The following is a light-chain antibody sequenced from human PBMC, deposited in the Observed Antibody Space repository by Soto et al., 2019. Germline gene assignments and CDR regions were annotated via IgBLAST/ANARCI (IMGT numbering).Light chain of an antibody. CDR2: WAS. CDR3: QQHYSDTLT. J-gene: IGKJ4*01. Sequence: DIVMTQSPDSLAVSLGERATINCKSSQSVLYSSKNKNSLVWYQQKPGQPPKLLIYWASTRESGVPDRFSGSGSGTDFTLIISSLQAEDVAVYYCQQHYSDTLTFGGGTKVEIK. V-gene: IGKV4-1*01. CDR1: QSVLYSSKNKNS.